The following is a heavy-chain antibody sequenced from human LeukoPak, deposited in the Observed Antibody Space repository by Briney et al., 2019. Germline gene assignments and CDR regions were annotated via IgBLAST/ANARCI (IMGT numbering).Heavy chain of an antibody. V-gene: IGHV3-23*01. CDR1: GFTFSSYA. CDR3: ATDGSSGYFVY. D-gene: IGHD3-22*01. J-gene: IGHJ4*02. CDR2: ISGSGDNT. Sequence: GGSLRLSCAASGFTFSSYAMSWVRQAPGKGLEWVSGISGSGDNTYYADSVKGRFTISRDNSKNTLYLQMNSLRAEDTAVYYCATDGSSGYFVYWGQGTLVTVSS.